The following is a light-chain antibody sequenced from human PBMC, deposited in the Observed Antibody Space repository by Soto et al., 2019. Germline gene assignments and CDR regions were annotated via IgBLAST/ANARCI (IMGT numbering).Light chain of an antibody. CDR2: DVS. CDR1: QSVRSSF. Sequence: EIVLTQSPGTLSLSPGERATLSCRASQSVRSSFFAWYQQKPGQAPRLLIYDVSVRATGIPDRFSGSGSGTDFTRTINRLEPEGFAVYYWQQYENSVMYTFGQGTKLEIK. CDR3: QQYENSVMYT. J-gene: IGKJ2*01. V-gene: IGKV3-20*01.